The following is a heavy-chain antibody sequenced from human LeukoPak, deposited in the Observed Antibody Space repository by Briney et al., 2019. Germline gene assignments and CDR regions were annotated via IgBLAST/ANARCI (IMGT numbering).Heavy chain of an antibody. Sequence: MTSETLSLTCTVSGYSISSGYYWGWIRQPPGKGLEWIGSIYHSGSTYYNPSLKSQVTISVDTPKNQFSLKLSSVTAADTAVYYCVRHASAYVRNFQHWGQGTLVTVSS. CDR2: IYHSGST. V-gene: IGHV4-38-2*02. D-gene: IGHD3-10*02. CDR1: GYSISSGYY. J-gene: IGHJ1*01. CDR3: VRHASAYVRNFQH.